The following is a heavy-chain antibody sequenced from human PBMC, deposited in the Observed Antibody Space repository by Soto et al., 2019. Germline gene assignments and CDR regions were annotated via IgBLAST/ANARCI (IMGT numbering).Heavy chain of an antibody. D-gene: IGHD3-10*01. Sequence: ASVKVSCKASGYDFTDHYIHWVRQAPGQGLEWMGIISPDGGSTRYSQQFQARIAMTRDTSTSTVYMELSSLRSEDTAVYYCARAPRGGVIIVITSAQIDYWGQGTLVTVSS. J-gene: IGHJ4*02. CDR1: GYDFTDHY. V-gene: IGHV1-46*01. CDR3: ARAPRGGVIIVITSAQIDY. CDR2: ISPDGGST.